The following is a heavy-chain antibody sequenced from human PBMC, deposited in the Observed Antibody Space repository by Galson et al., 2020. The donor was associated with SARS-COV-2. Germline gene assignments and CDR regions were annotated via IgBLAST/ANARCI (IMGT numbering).Heavy chain of an antibody. CDR3: ARSRDIVVEPSDRETCDI. D-gene: IGHD5-12*01. J-gene: IGHJ3*02. Sequence: SVKVSFKASGDNFNSFAFNWVRQAPGKGLEGIGGIMPLFGTTNYAQKFQGRVTITADESTSTAYMDLRRLRYEDTAVDLCARSRDIVVEPSDRETCDIWGQGKLVTVSS. V-gene: IGHV1-69*13. CDR1: GDNFNSFA. CDR2: IMPLFGTT.